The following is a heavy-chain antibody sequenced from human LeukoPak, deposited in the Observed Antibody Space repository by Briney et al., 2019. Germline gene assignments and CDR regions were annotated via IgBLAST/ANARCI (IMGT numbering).Heavy chain of an antibody. CDR1: GFTFSSYA. V-gene: IGHV3-30-3*01. CDR3: ILEYYFDY. CDR2: ISYDGSNK. D-gene: IGHD1-26*01. Sequence: GRSLRLSCAASGFTFSSYAMHWVRQAPGKGLEWVAVISYDGSNKYYADSVKGRFTISRDNSKNTLYLQMNSLRAEDTAVYYCILEYYFDYWGQGTLVTVSS. J-gene: IGHJ4*02.